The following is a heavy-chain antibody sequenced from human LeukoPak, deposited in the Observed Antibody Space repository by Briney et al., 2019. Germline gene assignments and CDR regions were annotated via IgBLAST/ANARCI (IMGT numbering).Heavy chain of an antibody. CDR3: AKGDSAMI. CDR2: ISGSGGST. J-gene: IGHJ4*02. CDR1: GFTFSSYA. V-gene: IGHV3-23*01. D-gene: IGHD5-18*01. Sequence: PGGSLRLSCAASGFTFSSYAMTWVRQAPGKGLEWVSTISGSGGSTFYAGSVKGRFTISRDNSKNTLYLQMNSLRAVDTAVYYCAKGDSAMIWGQGTLVTVSS.